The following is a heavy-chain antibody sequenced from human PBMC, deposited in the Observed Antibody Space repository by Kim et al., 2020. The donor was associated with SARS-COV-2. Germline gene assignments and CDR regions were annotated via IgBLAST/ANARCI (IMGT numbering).Heavy chain of an antibody. D-gene: IGHD3-22*01. CDR3: AKDCTSYYDSSGYFCYYGMDV. CDR1: GFTFSSYA. CDR2: ISGSGGST. V-gene: IGHV3-23*01. Sequence: GGSLRLSCAASGFTFSSYAMSWVRQAPGKGLEWVSAISGSGGSTYYADSVKGRFTISRDNSKNTLYLQMNSLRAEDTAVYYCAKDCTSYYDSSGYFCYYGMDVWGQGTTVTVSS. J-gene: IGHJ6*02.